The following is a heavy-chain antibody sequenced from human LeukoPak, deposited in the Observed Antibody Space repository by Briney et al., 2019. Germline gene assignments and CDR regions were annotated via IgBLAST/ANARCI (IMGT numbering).Heavy chain of an antibody. D-gene: IGHD6-13*01. CDR2: INQDGSEK. CDR3: ATTGYSSRNY. J-gene: IGHJ4*02. V-gene: IGHV3-7*03. Sequence: GGSLRLSCGASGFTFDDYWMSWVRQAPGQGLEWVANINQDGSEKYYLDSAKGRFTISRDKSKNTLYLQMNSLRAEDTAVYYCATTGYSSRNYWGQGTLVTVSS. CDR1: GFTFDDYW.